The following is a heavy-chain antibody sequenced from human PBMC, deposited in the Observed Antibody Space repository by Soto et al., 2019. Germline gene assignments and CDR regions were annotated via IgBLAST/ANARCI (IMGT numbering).Heavy chain of an antibody. J-gene: IGHJ4*02. CDR3: AKGGRQWLVTSDFNY. CDR1: GFTFSDYA. CDR2: VSHDGRNT. Sequence: VLLVESGGGVVQPGRSLRLSCAASGFTFSDYAMHSVRQAPGKGLEWVAVVSHDGRNTHYADSVKGLFTISRDSSKNTGSRGITSLRAECSAVYYCAKGGRQWLVTSDFNYWGQGALVTVSS. D-gene: IGHD6-19*01. V-gene: IGHV3-30*18.